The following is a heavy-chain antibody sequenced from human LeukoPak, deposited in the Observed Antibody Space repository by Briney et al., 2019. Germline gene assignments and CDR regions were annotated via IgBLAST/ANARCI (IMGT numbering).Heavy chain of an antibody. V-gene: IGHV4-61*02. J-gene: IGHJ4*02. CDR1: GGSISSGSYY. D-gene: IGHD5-18*01. CDR2: IYTSGGT. CDR3: ASYRYSYGLTENDY. Sequence: PSETLSLTCTVSGGSISSGSYYWSWIRQPAGKGREWIGRIYTSGGTNYNPSLKSRVTISVDTSKNQFSLKLSSVTAADTAVYYCASYRYSYGLTENDYWGQGTLVTVSS.